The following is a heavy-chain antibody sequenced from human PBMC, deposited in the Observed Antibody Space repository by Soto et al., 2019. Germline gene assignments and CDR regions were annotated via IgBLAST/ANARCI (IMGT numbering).Heavy chain of an antibody. V-gene: IGHV3-7*01. J-gene: IGHJ4*02. Sequence: EVQLVESGGGLVQPGGSLRLSCAASGFRFRDYWMYWVRQPPGKGLEWVANIKQDGSEKYYVDSVKGRFTISRDNARNSLFRQMDSLRAEDTAVYFCARVTTMGGYWGQGTLVNVSS. CDR3: ARVTTMGGY. CDR2: IKQDGSEK. D-gene: IGHD4-17*01. CDR1: GFRFRDYW.